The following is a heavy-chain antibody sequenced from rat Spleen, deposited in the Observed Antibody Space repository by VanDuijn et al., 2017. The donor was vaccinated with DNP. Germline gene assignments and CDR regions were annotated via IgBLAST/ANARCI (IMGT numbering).Heavy chain of an antibody. J-gene: IGHJ2*01. Sequence: EVQLVESGGGLVQPGRSIKLSCAASGFTFSNYYMAWVRQAPTRGLEWVAYISYDGGSTYYGDSVKGRFTISRDNAKSTLYLQMNSLRSEDMATYYCARRGGSPFDYWGQGVMVTVSS. CDR1: GFTFSNYY. CDR2: ISYDGGST. V-gene: IGHV5-22*01. CDR3: ARRGGSPFDY. D-gene: IGHD5-1*01.